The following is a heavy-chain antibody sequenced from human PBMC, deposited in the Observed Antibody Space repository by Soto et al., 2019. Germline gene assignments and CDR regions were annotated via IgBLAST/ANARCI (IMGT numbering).Heavy chain of an antibody. CDR1: GITFSSYA. J-gene: IGHJ4*02. V-gene: IGHV3-23*01. CDR2: ISGSGGST. CDR3: AKDYSLSYYYDSSTSPFDY. D-gene: IGHD3-22*01. Sequence: GGSLRLPCAASGITFSSYAMSWVRQAPGQGLEWVSAISGSGGSTYYADSVKGRFTISRDKSKNTLYLQMNSLRAEDTAVYYCAKDYSLSYYYDSSTSPFDYWGQGTLVTVSS.